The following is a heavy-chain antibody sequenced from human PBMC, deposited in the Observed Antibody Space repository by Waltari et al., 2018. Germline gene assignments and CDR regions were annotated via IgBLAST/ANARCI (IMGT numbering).Heavy chain of an antibody. V-gene: IGHV3-30*02. D-gene: IGHD3-10*01. CDR2: IRYDGSNK. Sequence: QVQLVESGGGVVQPGGSLRLSCAASGFTFSSYGMHWVRQAPGKGLEWVAFIRYDGSNKYYADSVKGRFTISRDNSKNTLYLQMNSLRAEDTAVYYCAKPGWFGELLPFDYWGQGTLVTVSS. CDR3: AKPGWFGELLPFDY. CDR1: GFTFSSYG. J-gene: IGHJ4*02.